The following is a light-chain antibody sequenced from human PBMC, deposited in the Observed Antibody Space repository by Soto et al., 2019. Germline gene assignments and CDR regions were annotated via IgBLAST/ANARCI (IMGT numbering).Light chain of an antibody. CDR2: DAS. J-gene: IGKJ4*01. V-gene: IGKV3-11*01. Sequence: EIVLTQSPGTLSLSPGERATLSCRASQSLSTYLAWYQQRPGQAPRLLIYDASNRATGIPARFSGSGSGTDFTLTISILEPEDFAVYYCQQRSAWPLTFGGGTKVEIK. CDR1: QSLSTY. CDR3: QQRSAWPLT.